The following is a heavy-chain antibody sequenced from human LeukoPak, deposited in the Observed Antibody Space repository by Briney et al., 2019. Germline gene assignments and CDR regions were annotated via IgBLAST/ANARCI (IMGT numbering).Heavy chain of an antibody. CDR3: ARGPSGYHNT. Sequence: GGSLRLSCAASGFTFNSYGMHWVRQAPGKGLEWVAFIRYDESNKYYADSVKGRFTISRDNSKNTLYLQMNSLRAEDTAVYYCARGPSGYHNTGGQGTLVTVSS. D-gene: IGHD5-12*01. CDR2: IRYDESNK. V-gene: IGHV3-30*02. J-gene: IGHJ4*02. CDR1: GFTFNSYG.